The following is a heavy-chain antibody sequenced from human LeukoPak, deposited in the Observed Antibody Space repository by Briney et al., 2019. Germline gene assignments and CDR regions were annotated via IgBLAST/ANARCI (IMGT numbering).Heavy chain of an antibody. J-gene: IGHJ4*02. CDR2: MYMSGST. CDR3: ARASVGTQYNFDY. Sequence: SETLSLTCTVSGGSISNYYWSWIRQRAGKGLEWIGRMYMSGSTNYNPSLRSRVTMSVDTSKNQFSLKLSSVTAADTAVYYCARASVGTQYNFDYWGQGTLVTVSS. CDR1: GGSISNYY. V-gene: IGHV4-4*07. D-gene: IGHD1-1*01.